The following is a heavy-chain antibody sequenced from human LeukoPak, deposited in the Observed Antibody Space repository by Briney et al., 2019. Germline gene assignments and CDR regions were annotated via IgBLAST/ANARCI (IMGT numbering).Heavy chain of an antibody. J-gene: IGHJ4*02. CDR1: GYTFTNYG. CDR2: ISTYNGNT. CDR3: ARGTYYDY. V-gene: IGHV1-18*01. Sequence: GASVKVSCKASGYTFTNYGITWVRQAPGQGLEWMGWISTYNGNTEYAQNLQGTVTMTTDTSTSTAYMELRSLRSDDTAVYYCARGTYYDYWGQGTLVTVSS. D-gene: IGHD1-26*01.